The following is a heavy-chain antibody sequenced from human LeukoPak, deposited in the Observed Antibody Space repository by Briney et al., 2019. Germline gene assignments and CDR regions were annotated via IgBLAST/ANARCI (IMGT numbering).Heavy chain of an antibody. V-gene: IGHV5-51*01. J-gene: IGHJ4*02. CDR2: IYPVDSET. CDR1: GYTYTKSW. Sequence: GESLKISCKGSGYTYTKSWIAWVRQMPGKGLELMGIIYPVDSETRYSPSFQGQVTISVDKSISTAYLQWSSLKASDTAMYYCARQGCTTTSCHAIDYWGQGTLVTVSS. D-gene: IGHD2-2*01. CDR3: ARQGCTTTSCHAIDY.